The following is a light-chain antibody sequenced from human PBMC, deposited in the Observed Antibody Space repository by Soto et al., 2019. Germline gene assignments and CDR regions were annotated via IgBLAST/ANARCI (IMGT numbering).Light chain of an antibody. CDR2: VEGSGSY. Sequence: QPVLTQSSSASASLGSSVKLTCTLSSGHNSYIIAWHQQQTGKAPRFLMTVEGSGSYNKGSGVPDRVSASSSGADRYLTISNLQSEDEATYYCDTWDTNTQVFGGGTKVTVL. V-gene: IGLV4-60*03. J-gene: IGLJ2*01. CDR3: DTWDTNTQV. CDR1: SGHNSYI.